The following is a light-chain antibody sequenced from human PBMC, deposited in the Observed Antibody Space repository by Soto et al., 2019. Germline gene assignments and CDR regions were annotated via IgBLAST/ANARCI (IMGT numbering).Light chain of an antibody. V-gene: IGKV1-5*03. J-gene: IGKJ1*01. Sequence: DIQMTQSPSTLSASVGDRVTITCRASQSVSTWLAWYQQKPGKAPKLLIYKASNLESGVPSRFTGSGSGTEFTLTISSLQPDDFATYYCLQDYNYPRTFGQGTKVDI. CDR3: LQDYNYPRT. CDR2: KAS. CDR1: QSVSTW.